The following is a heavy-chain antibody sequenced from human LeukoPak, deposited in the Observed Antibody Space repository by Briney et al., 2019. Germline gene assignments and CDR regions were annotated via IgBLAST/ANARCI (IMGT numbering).Heavy chain of an antibody. Sequence: SETLSLTCAVYGGSFSGYYWSWIRQPAGKGLEWIGRIYTSGSTNYNPSLKSRVTISVDTSKNQFSLKLSSVTAADTAVYYCAREGSSSSSPYYYYYYMDVWGKGTTVTVSS. V-gene: IGHV4-4*07. D-gene: IGHD6-6*01. CDR3: AREGSSSSSPYYYYYYMDV. CDR2: IYTSGST. CDR1: GGSFSGYY. J-gene: IGHJ6*03.